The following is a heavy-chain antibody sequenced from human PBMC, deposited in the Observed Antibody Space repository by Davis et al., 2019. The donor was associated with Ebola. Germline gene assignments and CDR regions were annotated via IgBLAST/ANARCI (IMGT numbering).Heavy chain of an antibody. V-gene: IGHV3-23*01. J-gene: IGHJ4*02. CDR3: AKNSGFRIAAAAY. CDR2: ISGSGGST. D-gene: IGHD6-13*01. Sequence: GESLKISCAASGFTFSSYAMSWVRQAPGKGLEWVSAISGSGGSTYYADSVKGRFTISRDNSKNTLYLQMNSLRAEDTAVYYCAKNSGFRIAAAAYWGQGTLVTVSS. CDR1: GFTFSSYA.